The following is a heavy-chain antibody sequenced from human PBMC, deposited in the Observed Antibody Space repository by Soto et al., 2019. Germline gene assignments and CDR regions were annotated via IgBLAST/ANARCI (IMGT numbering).Heavy chain of an antibody. J-gene: IGHJ4*02. Sequence: SETLSLTCTVSGGSISSYYWSWIRQPPGKGLEWIGYIYYSGSTNYNPSLKSRVTISVDTSKNQFSLKLSSVTAADTAVYYCAGGDCSSPSCYSIPDYWGQGTLVTVS. CDR1: GGSISSYY. D-gene: IGHD2-2*01. CDR2: IYYSGST. CDR3: AGGDCSSPSCYSIPDY. V-gene: IGHV4-59*01.